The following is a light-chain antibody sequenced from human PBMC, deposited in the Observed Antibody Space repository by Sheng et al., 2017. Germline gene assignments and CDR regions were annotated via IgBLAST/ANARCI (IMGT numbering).Light chain of an antibody. CDR2: AAS. CDR3: QQAHDFPS. V-gene: IGKV1-12*02. Sequence: DIQMTQSPSSVSASVGDRVKITCRASQDIVNWLAWYQQKPGQAPRLLIYAASTLQSGVPSRFSGSGSGTDFSLTINNLQPEDFATYYCQQAHDFPSFGGGPRWTSN. CDR1: QDIVNW. J-gene: IGKJ4*01.